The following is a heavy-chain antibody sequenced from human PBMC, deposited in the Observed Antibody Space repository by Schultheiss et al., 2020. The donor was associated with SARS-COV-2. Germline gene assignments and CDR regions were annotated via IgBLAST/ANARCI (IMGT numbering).Heavy chain of an antibody. J-gene: IGHJ6*03. Sequence: GESLKISCAASGFTFSTYWMSWVRQAPGKGLEWVANIKQDGSEKTYVDSVKGRFTISRDNAKNTLYLQMNSLRAEDTAVYYCARVDIWNYYYYMDVWGKGTTVTVSS. CDR3: ARVDIWNYYYYMDV. CDR2: IKQDGSEK. V-gene: IGHV3-7*01. D-gene: IGHD3-3*01. CDR1: GFTFSTYW.